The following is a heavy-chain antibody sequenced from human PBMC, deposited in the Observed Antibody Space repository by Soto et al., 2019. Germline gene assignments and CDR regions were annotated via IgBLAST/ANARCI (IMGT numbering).Heavy chain of an antibody. V-gene: IGHV3-7*01. CDR2: INPDGSEK. Sequence: EVQLVEFGGGLVQPGGSLRLSCAASGFTFRSYWMTWVRQAPGKGLVWVANINPDGSEKHYVDSVKGRFTISRDNAKNSLYMELTSLRVEDTAIYYCASDTSFDESRAYFDHWGQGILVTVSS. CDR1: GFTFRSYW. D-gene: IGHD3-22*01. J-gene: IGHJ4*02. CDR3: ASDTSFDESRAYFDH.